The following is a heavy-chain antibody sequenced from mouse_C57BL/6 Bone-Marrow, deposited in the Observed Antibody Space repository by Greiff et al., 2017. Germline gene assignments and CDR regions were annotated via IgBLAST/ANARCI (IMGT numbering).Heavy chain of an antibody. CDR1: GFNIKDDY. J-gene: IGHJ3*01. D-gene: IGHD3-2*02. V-gene: IGHV14-4*01. CDR3: TTGKTAQASLAY. CDR2: IDPENGDT. Sequence: SGAELVRPGASVKLSCTASGFNIKDDYMHWVKQRPEQGLEWIGWIDPENGDTEYASKFQGKATITADTSSNTAYLQLSSLTSEDTAVYYCTTGKTAQASLAYWGQGTLVTVSA.